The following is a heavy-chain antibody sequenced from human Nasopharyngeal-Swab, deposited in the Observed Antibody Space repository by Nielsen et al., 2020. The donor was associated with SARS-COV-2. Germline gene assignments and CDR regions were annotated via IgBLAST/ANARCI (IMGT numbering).Heavy chain of an antibody. J-gene: IGHJ4*02. CDR1: GFTFSSYA. CDR3: ARDGAVAGTSYFDY. V-gene: IGHV3-30-3*01. CDR2: ISYDGSNK. Sequence: GESLKISCAASGFTFSSYAMHWVRQAPGKGLEWVAVISYDGSNKYYADSVKGRFTISRDNPKNTLYLQMNSLRAEDTAVYYCARDGAVAGTSYFDYWGQGTLVTVSS. D-gene: IGHD6-19*01.